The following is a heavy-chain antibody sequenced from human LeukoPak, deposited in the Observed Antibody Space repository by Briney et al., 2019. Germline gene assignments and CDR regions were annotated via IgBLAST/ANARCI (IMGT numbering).Heavy chain of an antibody. CDR3: ASGGVGSAGTSYYFDY. V-gene: IGHV1-46*01. D-gene: IGHD1-7*01. J-gene: IGHJ4*02. Sequence: ASVKVSRKASGYTFTSYYMHWVRQAPGQGLEWMGIINPSGGSTSYAQKFQGRVTMTRDTSTSTVYMELSSLRSEDTAVYYCASGGVGSAGTSYYFDYWGQGTLVTVSS. CDR2: INPSGGST. CDR1: GYTFTSYY.